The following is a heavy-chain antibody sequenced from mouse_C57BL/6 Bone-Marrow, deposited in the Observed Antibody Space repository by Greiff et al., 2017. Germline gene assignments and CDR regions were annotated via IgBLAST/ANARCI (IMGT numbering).Heavy chain of an antibody. J-gene: IGHJ1*03. Sequence: EVKLVESGGGLVKPGGSLKLSCAASGFTFSSYAMSWVRQTPEKRLEWVATISDGGSYTYYPDNVKGRFTISRDNAKNNLYLQMSHLKSEDTAMYYCARAMVTTSRYFDVWGTGTTVTVSS. CDR2: ISDGGSYT. D-gene: IGHD2-2*01. V-gene: IGHV5-4*03. CDR3: ARAMVTTSRYFDV. CDR1: GFTFSSYA.